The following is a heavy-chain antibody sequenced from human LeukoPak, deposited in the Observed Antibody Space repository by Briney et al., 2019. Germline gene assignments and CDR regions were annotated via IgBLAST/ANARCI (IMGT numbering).Heavy chain of an antibody. D-gene: IGHD3-10*01. CDR1: GFTFDDYG. V-gene: IGHV3-20*04. CDR2: INWNGGST. CDR3: ARVEGMEWFGELLSAFDT. J-gene: IGHJ3*02. Sequence: GGSLRLSCAASGFTFDDYGMSWVRQAPGKGLEWVSGINWNGGSTGYADSVKGRFTISRDNAKNSLYLQMNSLRAEDTALYYCARVEGMEWFGELLSAFDTWGQGTMVTVSS.